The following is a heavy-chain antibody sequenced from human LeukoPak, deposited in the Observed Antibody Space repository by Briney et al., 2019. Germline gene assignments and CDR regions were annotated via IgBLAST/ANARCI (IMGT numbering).Heavy chain of an antibody. CDR1: GFTFSSYG. V-gene: IGHV3-23*01. CDR2: ISGSGGST. Sequence: GGSLRLSCAASGFTFSSYGMSWVRQAPGKGLEWVSAISGSGGSTYYADSVKGRFTISRDNSKNTLYLQMNNLRAEDTAVYYCAKDGAWLRFDDWGQGILVTVSS. D-gene: IGHD5-12*01. J-gene: IGHJ4*02. CDR3: AKDGAWLRFDD.